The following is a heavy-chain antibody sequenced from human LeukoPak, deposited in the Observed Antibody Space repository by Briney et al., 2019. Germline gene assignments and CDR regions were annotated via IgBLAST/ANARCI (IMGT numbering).Heavy chain of an antibody. D-gene: IGHD2/OR15-2a*01. Sequence: SETLSLTCNVSGDSMNIYYWNWIRQPAGKGLEWIGRIYTSGTANYNPSLKSRVTMSIDTSKNQFSLRLSSVTAADTAVYFCARGGNFRLYHYFYMDVWGKGTAVTVSS. CDR3: ARGGNFRLYHYFYMDV. CDR2: IYTSGTA. CDR1: GDSMNIYY. J-gene: IGHJ6*03. V-gene: IGHV4-4*07.